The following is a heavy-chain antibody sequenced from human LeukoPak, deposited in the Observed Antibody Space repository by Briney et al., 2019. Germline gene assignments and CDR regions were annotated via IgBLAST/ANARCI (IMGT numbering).Heavy chain of an antibody. CDR2: ISGSGGST. Sequence: GGSLRLSCAASGFTFSSYAMSWVRQAPGKGLEWVSAISGSGGSTYHADSVKGRFTISRDNAKNSLYLQMNSLRAEDTAVYYCAREGDIVVVVAAYDAFDLWGQGTMVTVSS. CDR3: AREGDIVVVVAAYDAFDL. D-gene: IGHD2-15*01. CDR1: GFTFSSYA. V-gene: IGHV3-23*01. J-gene: IGHJ3*01.